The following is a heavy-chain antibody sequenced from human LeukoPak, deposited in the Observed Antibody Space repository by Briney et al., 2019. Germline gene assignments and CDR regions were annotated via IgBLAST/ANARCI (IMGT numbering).Heavy chain of an antibody. D-gene: IGHD1-26*01. CDR1: GFTFRNYW. CDR3: AKDITESGSYDFDY. V-gene: IGHV3-74*01. J-gene: IGHJ4*02. CDR2: IKSDGTSG. Sequence: TGGSLRLSCAASGFTFRNYWMHWVRQSPEKGLVWVSRIKSDGTSGGYADSVKGRFTISRDNSKNTVYLQMNSLRPEDTALYHCAKDITESGSYDFDYWGQGILVTVSS.